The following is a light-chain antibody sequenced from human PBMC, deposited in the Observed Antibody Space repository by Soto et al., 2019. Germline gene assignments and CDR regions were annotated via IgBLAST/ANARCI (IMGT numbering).Light chain of an antibody. CDR2: YDS. CDR1: NIGSKS. J-gene: IGLJ2*01. V-gene: IGLV3-21*04. Sequence: SYELTQPPSVSVAPGKTARITCGGNNIGSKSVHWYQQKPGRAPVLVIYYDSDRPSGIPERFSGSNSGNTATLTISRVEAGDEADYYCQVWDSSSDHGVFGGGTQLTVL. CDR3: QVWDSSSDHGV.